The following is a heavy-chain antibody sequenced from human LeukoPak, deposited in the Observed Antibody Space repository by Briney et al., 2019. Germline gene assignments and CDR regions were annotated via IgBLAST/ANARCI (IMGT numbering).Heavy chain of an antibody. CDR2: ISSSGSTI. Sequence: PGRSLRLSCAASGFTFSSYEMNWVRQAPGKGLEWVSYISSSGSTIYYADSVKGRFTISRDNAKNSLYLQMNSLRAEDMALYYCAKDIDETLNAFDIWGQGTMVTVSS. CDR3: AKDIDETLNAFDI. V-gene: IGHV3-48*03. D-gene: IGHD2-15*01. J-gene: IGHJ3*02. CDR1: GFTFSSYE.